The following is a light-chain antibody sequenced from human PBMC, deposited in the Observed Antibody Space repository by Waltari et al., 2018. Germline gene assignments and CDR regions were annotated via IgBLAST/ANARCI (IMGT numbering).Light chain of an antibody. CDR1: SSDVGGYNY. V-gene: IGLV2-11*01. J-gene: IGLJ2*01. CDR3: CSYAGSYTS. CDR2: DVS. Sequence: VTISCTGTSSDVGGYNYVSWYQQHPGKAPKLMIYDVSKRPSGVPDRFSGSKSGNTASLTISGLQAEDEADYYCCSYAGSYTSFGGGTKLTVL.